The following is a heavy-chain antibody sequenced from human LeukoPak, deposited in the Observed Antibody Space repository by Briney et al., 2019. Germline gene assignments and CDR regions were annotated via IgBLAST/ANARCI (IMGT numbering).Heavy chain of an antibody. CDR3: ARGRYYDSGGHYLS. D-gene: IGHD3-22*01. CDR1: GFTFSSYE. J-gene: IGHJ4*02. CDR2: LSNSGTTI. Sequence: GGSLRLSCAASGFTFSSYEMNWVRQAAGKGLEWNSYLSNSGTTIYYVDSVKGRFTVSRDNAKNSLFLQMNSLRAEDTAVYYCARGRYYDSGGHYLSWGQGTLVTVSS. V-gene: IGHV3-48*03.